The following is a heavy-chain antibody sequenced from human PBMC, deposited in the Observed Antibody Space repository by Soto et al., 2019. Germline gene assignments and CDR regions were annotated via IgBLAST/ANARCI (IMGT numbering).Heavy chain of an antibody. V-gene: IGHV3-15*01. CDR2: IKSKTDGGTT. D-gene: IGHD6-6*01. J-gene: IGHJ5*02. Sequence: PGGSLRLSCAASGFTFSNAWMSWVRQAPGKGLEWVGRIKSKTDGGTTDYAAPVKGRFTISRDDSKNTLYLQMNSLKTEDTAVYYCTTVFVPGLHSSSFGFDPWGLGTLVTVSS. CDR3: TTVFVPGLHSSSFGFDP. CDR1: GFTFSNAW.